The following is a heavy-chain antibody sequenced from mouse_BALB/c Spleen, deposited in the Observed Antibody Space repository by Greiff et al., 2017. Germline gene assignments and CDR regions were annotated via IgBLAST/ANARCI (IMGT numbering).Heavy chain of an antibody. J-gene: IGHJ3*01. D-gene: IGHD2-14*01. CDR3: NAGRYDDHWFAY. CDR2: IDPENGDT. CDR1: GFNIKDYY. V-gene: IGHV14-4*02. Sequence: EVQLQQSGAELVRSGASVKLSCTASGFNIKDYYMHWVKQRPEQGLEWIGWIDPENGDTEYAPKFQGKATMTADTSSNTAYLQLSSLTSEDTAVYYCNAGRYDDHWFAYWGQGTLVTVSA.